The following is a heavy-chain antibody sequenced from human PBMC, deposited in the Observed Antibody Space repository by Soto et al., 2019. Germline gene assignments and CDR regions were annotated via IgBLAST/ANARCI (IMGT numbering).Heavy chain of an antibody. CDR2: VFSSGSQL. CDR1: GLILSNYD. J-gene: IGHJ4*02. V-gene: IGHV3-21*06. D-gene: IGHD2-2*01. CDR3: AAYCSSSSCYGRDY. Sequence: GSLRLSCAVSGLILSNYDMNWVLHAPGKGLEWVSSVFSSGSQLQYADSVKGRFTVSRDNAKNSVYLQMNSLRAEDTAVYYCAAYCSSSSCYGRDYWGQGTLVTVSS.